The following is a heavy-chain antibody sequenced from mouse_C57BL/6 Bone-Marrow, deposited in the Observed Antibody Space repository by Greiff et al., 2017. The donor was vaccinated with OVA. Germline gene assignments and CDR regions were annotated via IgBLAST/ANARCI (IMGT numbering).Heavy chain of an antibody. CDR2: IRSKSNNYAT. J-gene: IGHJ3*01. CDR3: VRPLYSNYLFAY. V-gene: IGHV10-1*01. Sequence: EVKLLESGGGLVQPKGSLKLSCAASGFSFNTYAMNWVRQAPGKGLEWVARIRSKSNNYATYYADSVKDRFTISRDDSESMLYLQMNNLKTEDTAMYYCVRPLYSNYLFAYWGQGTLVTVSA. D-gene: IGHD2-5*01. CDR1: GFSFNTYA.